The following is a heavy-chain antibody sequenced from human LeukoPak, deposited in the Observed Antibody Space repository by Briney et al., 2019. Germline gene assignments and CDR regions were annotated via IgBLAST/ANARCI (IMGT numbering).Heavy chain of an antibody. CDR3: ARVFSGYSSSLLYYYYGMDV. V-gene: IGHV3-21*01. J-gene: IGHJ6*02. D-gene: IGHD6-13*01. CDR1: GFTFSSYS. Sequence: GGSLRLSCAASGFTFSSYSMNWVRQAPGKGLEWVSSISSSSSYIYYADSVKGRFTISRDNAKNSLYLQMNSLRAEDTAVYYCARVFSGYSSSLLYYYYGMDVLGQGTTVTVSS. CDR2: ISSSSSYI.